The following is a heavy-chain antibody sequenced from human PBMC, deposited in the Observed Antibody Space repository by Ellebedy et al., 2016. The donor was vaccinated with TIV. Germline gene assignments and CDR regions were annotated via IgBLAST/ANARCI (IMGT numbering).Heavy chain of an antibody. J-gene: IGHJ5*02. CDR3: ARETYGSGSSWFDP. D-gene: IGHD3-10*01. V-gene: IGHV4-39*02. CDR2: INHSGST. CDR1: GGSISSSIYY. Sequence: SETLSLTXTVSGGSISSSIYYWGWIRQPPGKGLEWIGEINHSGSTYYNPSLKSRVTISVDTSKNQFSLKLSSVTAADTAVYYCARETYGSGSSWFDPWGQGTLVTVSS.